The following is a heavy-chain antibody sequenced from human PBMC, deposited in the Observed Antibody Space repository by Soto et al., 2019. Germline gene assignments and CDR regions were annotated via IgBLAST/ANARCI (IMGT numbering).Heavy chain of an antibody. CDR1: GGSISSYY. D-gene: IGHD2-15*01. Sequence: PSETLSLTCTVSGGSISSYYWSWIRQPAGKGLEWIGRIYTSGSTNYNPSLKSRVTMSVDTSKNQFSLKLSSATAADTAVYYCARDPPIAGNVNWFDPWGQGTLVTVSS. V-gene: IGHV4-4*07. J-gene: IGHJ5*02. CDR3: ARDPPIAGNVNWFDP. CDR2: IYTSGST.